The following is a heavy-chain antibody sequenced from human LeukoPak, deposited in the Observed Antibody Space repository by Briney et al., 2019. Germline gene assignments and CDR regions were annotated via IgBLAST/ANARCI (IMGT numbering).Heavy chain of an antibody. CDR2: ISGSGGST. Sequence: GGSLRLSCAASGFTFSSYAMSWVRQAPGKGLEWVSAISGSGGSTYHADSVKGRFTISRDNSKNTLYLQMNSLRAEDTAVYCCAKSPEAAAAAHFDYWGQGTLVTVSS. CDR3: AKSPEAAAAAHFDY. CDR1: GFTFSSYA. D-gene: IGHD6-13*01. V-gene: IGHV3-23*01. J-gene: IGHJ4*02.